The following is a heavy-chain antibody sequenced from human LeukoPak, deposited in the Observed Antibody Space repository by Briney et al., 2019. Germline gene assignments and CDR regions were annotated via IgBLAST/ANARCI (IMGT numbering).Heavy chain of an antibody. CDR2: ISGSGGST. D-gene: IGHD1-26*01. CDR3: AREVSGSYAAANWFDP. J-gene: IGHJ5*02. Sequence: PGGSLRLSCAASGFTFSSYAMSWVRQAPGKGLEWVSAISGSGGSTYYADSVKGRFTISRDNSKNTLYLQMNSLRAEDTAVYYCAREVSGSYAAANWFDPWGQGTLVTVSS. V-gene: IGHV3-23*01. CDR1: GFTFSSYA.